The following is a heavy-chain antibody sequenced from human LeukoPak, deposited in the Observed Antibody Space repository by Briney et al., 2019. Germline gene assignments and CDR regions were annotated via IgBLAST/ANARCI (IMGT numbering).Heavy chain of an antibody. CDR3: ARETIAAAGKNGYYYYMDV. Sequence: PSETLSLTCTVSGGSISSGSYYWSWIRQPAGKGLEWIGRIYTSGSTNYNPSLKSRVTISVDTSKNQFSLKLSSVTAADTAVYYCARETIAAAGKNGYYYYMDVWGKGTTVTVSS. V-gene: IGHV4-61*02. CDR2: IYTSGST. J-gene: IGHJ6*03. D-gene: IGHD6-13*01. CDR1: GGSISSGSYY.